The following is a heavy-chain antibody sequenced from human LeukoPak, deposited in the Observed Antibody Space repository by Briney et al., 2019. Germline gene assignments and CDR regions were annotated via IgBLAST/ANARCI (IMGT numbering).Heavy chain of an antibody. CDR1: GGSISSSSYY. CDR2: IYYSGST. J-gene: IGHJ5*02. D-gene: IGHD3-10*01. V-gene: IGHV4-61*01. CDR3: ARDQGTGVNWFDP. Sequence: SETLSLTCTVSGGSISSSSYYWGWIRQPPGKGLEWIGYIYYSGSTNYNPSLKSRVTISVDTSKNQFSLKLSSVTAADTAVYYCARDQGTGVNWFDPWGQGTLVTVSS.